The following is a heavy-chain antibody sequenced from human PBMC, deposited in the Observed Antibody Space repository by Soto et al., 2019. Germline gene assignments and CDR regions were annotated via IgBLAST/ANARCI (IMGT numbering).Heavy chain of an antibody. J-gene: IGHJ6*02. CDR3: ARDRAPGWAYYYGMDV. CDR2: INPSSDST. Sequence: VNVSWKGVGNGFSGYYMHWRRKTHGQGLEWMGIINPSSDSTGYAQKFQGRVTMTRDTSTSTVYMELSSLRSEDTAVYYCARDRAPGWAYYYGMDVWGQRTTVTVSS. CDR1: GNGFSGYY. D-gene: IGHD1-26*01. V-gene: IGHV1-46*03.